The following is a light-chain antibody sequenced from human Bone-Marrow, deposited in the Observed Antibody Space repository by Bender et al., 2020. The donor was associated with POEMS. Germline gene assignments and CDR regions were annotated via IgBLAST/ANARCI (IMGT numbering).Light chain of an antibody. V-gene: IGLV2-8*01. CDR2: EVN. Sequence: QSGMTQPPSASGSPGQSVAISCSGTSSDNYVSWYQQHPGKAPKLIIYEVNKRPSGVPDRFSGSKSGTSASLAISGLQSDDEADYYCCSYAGSGAGVFGTGTKVTVL. CDR1: SSDNY. J-gene: IGLJ1*01. CDR3: CSYAGSGAGV.